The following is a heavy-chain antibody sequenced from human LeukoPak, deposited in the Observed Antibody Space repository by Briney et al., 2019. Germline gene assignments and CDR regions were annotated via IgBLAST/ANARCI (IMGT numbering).Heavy chain of an antibody. CDR2: INHSGST. CDR1: GGSISSYY. Sequence: SETLSLTCTVSGGSISSYYWSWIRQPPGKGLEWIGEINHSGSTNYNPSLKSRVTISVDTSKNQFSLKLSSVTAADTAVYYCATRYDFWSGYYTDYWGQGTQVTVSS. CDR3: ATRYDFWSGYYTDY. V-gene: IGHV4-34*01. J-gene: IGHJ4*02. D-gene: IGHD3-3*01.